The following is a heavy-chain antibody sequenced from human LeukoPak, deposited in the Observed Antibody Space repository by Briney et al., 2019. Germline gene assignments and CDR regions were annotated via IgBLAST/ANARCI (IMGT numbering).Heavy chain of an antibody. CDR1: GFTFSSYW. CDR2: INTDGSST. Sequence: QPGGSLRLSCAASGFTFSSYWMHWVRQAPGKGLVWVSRINTDGSSTSYADSVKGRFTISRDNAKNTLYLQMNSLRAEDTAVYYCAKYDRRSSSSGVYWGQGTLVTVSS. D-gene: IGHD6-13*01. V-gene: IGHV3-74*01. J-gene: IGHJ4*02. CDR3: AKYDRRSSSSGVY.